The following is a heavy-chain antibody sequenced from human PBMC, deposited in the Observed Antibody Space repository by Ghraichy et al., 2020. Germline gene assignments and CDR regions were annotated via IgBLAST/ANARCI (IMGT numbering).Heavy chain of an antibody. CDR2: ISSSSSYI. D-gene: IGHD3-16*02. V-gene: IGHV3-21*01. CDR3: ARGYGSGELSGLLDV. Sequence: GGSLRLSCAASGFTFSSYSMNWVRQAPGKGLEWVSSISSSSSYIYYADSVKGRFTISRDNAKNSLYLQMNSLRAEDTAVYYCARGYGSGELSGLLDVWGQGTPVTVSS. J-gene: IGHJ6*02. CDR1: GFTFSSYS.